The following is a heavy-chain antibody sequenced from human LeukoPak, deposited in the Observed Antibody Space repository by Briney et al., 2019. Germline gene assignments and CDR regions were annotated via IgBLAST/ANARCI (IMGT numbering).Heavy chain of an antibody. V-gene: IGHV1-18*01. CDR1: GDTFTTYG. D-gene: IGHD4/OR15-4a*01. J-gene: IGHJ4*02. CDR3: ARHSYLNGCFGY. Sequence: ASVKVSCKASGDTFTTYGITWVRQAPGQGLEWMGWISGYNGNTEYTQKFQGRVAMTRDTSTSTAYMELRSLRSDDTAVYYCARHSYLNGCFGYWGQGTLVTVSS. CDR2: ISGYNGNT.